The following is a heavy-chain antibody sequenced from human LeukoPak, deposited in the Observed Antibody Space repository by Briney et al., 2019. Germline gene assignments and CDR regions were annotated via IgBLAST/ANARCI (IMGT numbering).Heavy chain of an antibody. CDR2: IYYSGST. J-gene: IGHJ3*02. CDR1: GGSISSYY. V-gene: IGHV4-59*01. D-gene: IGHD3-3*01. Sequence: SETLSLTCTVSGGSISSYYWSWIRQPPGKGLEWIGYIYYSGSTNYNPSLKSRVTISVDTSKNQFSLKLSSVTAADTAVYYCAKGRITIFVDAFDIWGQGTMVTVSS. CDR3: AKGRITIFVDAFDI.